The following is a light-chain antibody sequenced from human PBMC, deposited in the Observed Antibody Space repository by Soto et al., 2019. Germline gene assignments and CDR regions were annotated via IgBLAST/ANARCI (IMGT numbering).Light chain of an antibody. CDR1: SSNIGSNY. CDR3: AAWDDSLSGSYV. V-gene: IGLV1-47*01. Sequence: QCVLTQPPSASGTPGQRVTISWSGSSSNIGSNYVYWYQQLPGTAPKLLIYRNNQRPSGVPDRFSGSKSGTSASLAISGLRSEDEADYYCAAWDDSLSGSYVFGTGTKVTVL. CDR2: RNN. J-gene: IGLJ1*01.